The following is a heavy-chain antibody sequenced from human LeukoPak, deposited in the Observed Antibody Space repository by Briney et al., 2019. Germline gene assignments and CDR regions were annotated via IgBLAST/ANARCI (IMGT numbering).Heavy chain of an antibody. CDR2: MNQDGSEK. D-gene: IGHD5-18*01. CDR1: GFTFSNYW. Sequence: GGSLRLSCGASGFTFSNYWMSWVRQAPGKGLEWVANMNQDGSEKYYLDSVKGRFTISRDNAKNSLYLQMNSLRAEDTAVYYCAKDRIQLWFYYYYGMDVWGQGTTVTVSS. CDR3: AKDRIQLWFYYYYGMDV. V-gene: IGHV3-7*01. J-gene: IGHJ6*02.